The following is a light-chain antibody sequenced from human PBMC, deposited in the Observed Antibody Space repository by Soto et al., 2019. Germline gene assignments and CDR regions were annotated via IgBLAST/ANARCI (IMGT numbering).Light chain of an antibody. J-gene: IGLJ1*01. CDR1: SSNIGSNT. V-gene: IGLV1-44*01. CDR2: ANN. CDR3: AAWDDSLNGYV. Sequence: QSALTQPPSASGTPGQMVTISCSGSSSNIGSNTVSWYQQLPGTAPKLLIYANNQRPSGVPDRVSGSKSGTSASLAISGLQSEDEADYYCAAWDDSLNGYVFGSGTKLTVL.